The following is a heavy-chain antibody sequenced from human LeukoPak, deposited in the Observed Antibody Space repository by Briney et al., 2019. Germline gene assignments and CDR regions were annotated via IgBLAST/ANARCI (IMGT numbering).Heavy chain of an antibody. Sequence: GGSLRLSCTASGFTFGDYAMSWVRQAPGKGLEWVGFIRSKAYGGTTEYAASVKGRFTISRDDSKSIAYLQMNSLKTEDTAVYYCTSHNYYDSSGYYYYYYYMDVWGKGTTVTISS. CDR2: IRSKAYGGTT. V-gene: IGHV3-49*04. D-gene: IGHD3-22*01. CDR3: TSHNYYDSSGYYYYYYYMDV. J-gene: IGHJ6*03. CDR1: GFTFGDYA.